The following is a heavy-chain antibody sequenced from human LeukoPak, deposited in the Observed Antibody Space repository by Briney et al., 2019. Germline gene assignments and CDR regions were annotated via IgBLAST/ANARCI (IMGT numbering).Heavy chain of an antibody. CDR3: ARGPQTYYYDTDAFDI. V-gene: IGHV4-59*01. Sequence: PSETLSLTRTVSVVAISSYYRSCVREPPGKGLERIGYIYYSGSTNYNPSLKSLVTISVDTSKNQFSLKLSSVTAADTAVYYCARGPQTYYYDTDAFDIWGQGTMVTVSS. J-gene: IGHJ3*02. CDR1: VVAISSYY. CDR2: IYYSGST. D-gene: IGHD3-22*01.